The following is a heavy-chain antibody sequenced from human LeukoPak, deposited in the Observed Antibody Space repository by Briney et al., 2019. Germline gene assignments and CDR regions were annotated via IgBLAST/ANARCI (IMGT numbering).Heavy chain of an antibody. J-gene: IGHJ4*02. Sequence: PGGSLRLSCAASGFTVSTTYMSWVRQAPGKGLEWVSVIYRGGSTYYADSVKGRFTISRDNSKNTLYLQKNKLRAWELAVYYCAMAPWVCGLDYWGQGTLVTVSS. D-gene: IGHD1-26*01. CDR1: GFTVSTTY. V-gene: IGHV3-66*01. CDR2: IYRGGST. CDR3: AMAPWVCGLDY.